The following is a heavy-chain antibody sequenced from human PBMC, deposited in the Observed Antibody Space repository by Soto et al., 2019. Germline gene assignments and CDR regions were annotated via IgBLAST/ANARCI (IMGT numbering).Heavy chain of an antibody. D-gene: IGHD6-19*01. Sequence: GGSLRLSCAASGFTFSSYSMNWVRQAPGKGLEWVSYISSSSSTIYYADSVKGRFTISRDNAKNSLYLQMNSLRDEDTAVYYCARDYSSGWSPPGGYYYGMDVWGQGTTVTVSS. J-gene: IGHJ6*02. V-gene: IGHV3-48*02. CDR1: GFTFSSYS. CDR3: ARDYSSGWSPPGGYYYGMDV. CDR2: ISSSSSTI.